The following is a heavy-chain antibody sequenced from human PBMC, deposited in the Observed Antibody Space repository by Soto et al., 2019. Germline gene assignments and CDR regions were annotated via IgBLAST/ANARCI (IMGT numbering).Heavy chain of an antibody. CDR1: GGSISSGGYY. V-gene: IGHV4-31*03. D-gene: IGHD4-17*01. J-gene: IGHJ5*02. CDR2: IYYSGST. Sequence: QVQLQESGPGLVKPSQTVSLTCTVSGGSISSGGYYWSWIRQHPGKGLEWIGYIYYSGSTYYNPSLKSRVTISVDTSKNQFSLKLSSVTPADTAVYYCARSYGDADSWFDPWGQGTLVTVSS. CDR3: ARSYGDADSWFDP.